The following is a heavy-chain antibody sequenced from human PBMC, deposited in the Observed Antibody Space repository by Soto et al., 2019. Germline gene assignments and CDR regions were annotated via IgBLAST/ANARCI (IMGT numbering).Heavy chain of an antibody. D-gene: IGHD3-9*01. V-gene: IGHV3-15*01. CDR1: GFTFSNAW. CDR3: AKDYKLRGDILTDVYYYYGMDV. CDR2: IKSKTDGGTT. Sequence: PGGSLRLSCAASGFTFSNAWMSWVRQAPGKGLEWVGRIKSKTDGGTTDYAAPVKGRFTISRDNSKNTLYLQMNSLRAEDTAVYYCAKDYKLRGDILTDVYYYYGMDVWGQGTTVTVSS. J-gene: IGHJ6*02.